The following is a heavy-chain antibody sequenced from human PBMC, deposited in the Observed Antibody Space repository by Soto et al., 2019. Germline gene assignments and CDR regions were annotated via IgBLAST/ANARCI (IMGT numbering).Heavy chain of an antibody. Sequence: QVQLVQSGAEVKKPGSSVKVSCKASGGTFSSYTISWVRQAPGQGLEWMGRIIPILGIANYAQKFQGRVTITADKSTSTAYMELRSLRSEDTAVYYCASGMVRGVTSWFDPWGQGTLVTVSS. CDR1: GGTFSSYT. D-gene: IGHD3-10*01. V-gene: IGHV1-69*02. J-gene: IGHJ5*02. CDR3: ASGMVRGVTSWFDP. CDR2: IIPILGIA.